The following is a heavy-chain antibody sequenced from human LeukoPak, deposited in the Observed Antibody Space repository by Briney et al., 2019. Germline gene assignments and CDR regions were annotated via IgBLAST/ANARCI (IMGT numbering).Heavy chain of an antibody. V-gene: IGHV3-21*01. D-gene: IGHD2-15*01. CDR1: GFTFSSYS. CDR2: ISSSSSYI. CDR3: AKSTYCSGGSCYPTFDY. Sequence: GGSLRLSCAASGFTFSSYSMNWVRQAPGKGLEWVSSISSSSSYIYYADSVKGRFTISRDNAKNSLYLQMNSLRAEDTAVYYCAKSTYCSGGSCYPTFDYWGQGTLVTVSS. J-gene: IGHJ4*02.